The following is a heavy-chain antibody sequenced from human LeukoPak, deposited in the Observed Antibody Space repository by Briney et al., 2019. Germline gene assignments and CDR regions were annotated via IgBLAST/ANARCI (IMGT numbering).Heavy chain of an antibody. CDR1: GGSISSSSYY. CDR2: IYYSGST. Sequence: PSETLSLTCTVSGGSISSSSYYWSWIRQPPGKGLEWIGSIYYSGSTYYNPSLKSRVTISVDTSKNQFSLKLSSVTAADTAVYYCASFYGSGSPPRFDYWGQGTLVTVSS. CDR3: ASFYGSGSPPRFDY. D-gene: IGHD3-10*01. V-gene: IGHV4-39*01. J-gene: IGHJ4*02.